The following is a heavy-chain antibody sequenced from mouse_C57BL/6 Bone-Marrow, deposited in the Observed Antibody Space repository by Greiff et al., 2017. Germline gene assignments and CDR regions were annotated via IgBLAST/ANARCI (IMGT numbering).Heavy chain of an antibody. CDR3: TVGNR. Sequence: EVQVVESGGGLVQPGGSMKLSCVASGFTFSNYWMNWVRQSPEKGLEWVAQIRLKSDNYATHYAESVKGRFTISRDDSKSSVYLQMNNLRAEDTGIYYCTVGNRWGQGTTFTVSS. V-gene: IGHV6-3*01. CDR2: IRLKSDNYAT. J-gene: IGHJ2*01. CDR1: GFTFSNYW.